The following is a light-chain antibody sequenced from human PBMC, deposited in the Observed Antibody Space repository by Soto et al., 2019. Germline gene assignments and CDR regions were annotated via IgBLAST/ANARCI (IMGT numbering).Light chain of an antibody. J-gene: IGLJ2*01. V-gene: IGLV2-23*01. Sequence: QSALTQPASVSGSPGQSITISCTGTTSDIENYNLVSWFQHHPGKVPKLMIYEGTKRPSGVSSRFSATMSGNTASLTISGLQPEDEADSYCSSYAGSSNVLFGGGTKLTVL. CDR2: EGT. CDR3: SSYAGSSNVL. CDR1: TSDIENYNL.